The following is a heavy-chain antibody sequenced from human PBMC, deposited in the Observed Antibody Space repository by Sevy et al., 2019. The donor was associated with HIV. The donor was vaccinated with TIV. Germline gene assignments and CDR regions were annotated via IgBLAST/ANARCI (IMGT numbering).Heavy chain of an antibody. Sequence: GGSLRLSCAASGFTFSSYAMHWVRQAPGKGLEWVAVISYDGSNKYYADSVKGRFTISRDNSKNTLYLQMNSLRAEDTAVYYCSSSPHYDFWRGNGYYFDYWGKGTRVTVSS. CDR3: SSSPHYDFWRGNGYYFDY. D-gene: IGHD3-3*01. CDR2: ISYDGSNK. CDR1: GFTFSSYA. J-gene: IGHJ4*02. V-gene: IGHV3-30*04.